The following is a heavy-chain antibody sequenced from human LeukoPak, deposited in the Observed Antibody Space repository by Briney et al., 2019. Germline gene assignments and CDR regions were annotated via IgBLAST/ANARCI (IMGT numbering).Heavy chain of an antibody. V-gene: IGHV5-51*01. J-gene: IGHJ6*02. CDR1: GYSFTSYW. D-gene: IGHD3-22*01. Sequence: GESLEISCKGSGYSFTSYWIGWVRQMPGKGLEWMGIIYPGDSDTRYSPSFQGQVTISADKSISTAYLQWSSLKASDTAMYYCARSPTYYYDSSKTSDYYYGMDVWGQGTTVTVSS. CDR2: IYPGDSDT. CDR3: ARSPTYYYDSSKTSDYYYGMDV.